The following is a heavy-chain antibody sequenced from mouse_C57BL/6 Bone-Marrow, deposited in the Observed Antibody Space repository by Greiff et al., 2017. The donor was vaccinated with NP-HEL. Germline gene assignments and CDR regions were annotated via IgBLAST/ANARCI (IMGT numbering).Heavy chain of an antibody. CDR1: GFSLTSYG. D-gene: IGHD1-1*01. CDR3: ARNYYASRAGFAY. J-gene: IGHJ3*01. CDR2: IWSGGST. V-gene: IGHV2-2*01. Sequence: VKLMESGPGLVQPSQSLSITCTVSGFSLTSYGVHWVRQSPGKGLEWLGVIWSGGSTDYNAAFISRLSISKDNSKSQVFFKMNSLQADVTAIYYCARNYYASRAGFAYWGQGTLVTVSA.